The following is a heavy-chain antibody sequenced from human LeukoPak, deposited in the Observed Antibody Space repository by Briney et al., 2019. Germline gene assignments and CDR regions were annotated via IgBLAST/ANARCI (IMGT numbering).Heavy chain of an antibody. J-gene: IGHJ4*02. D-gene: IGHD3-3*01. CDR1: GFTFSSYA. CDR3: AKDLRITISGVATSFDY. V-gene: IGHV3-23*01. CDR2: ISGSGGST. Sequence: GGSLRLSCAASGFTFSSYAMSWVRQAPGKGLEWVSAISGSGGSTYYADSVKGRFTISRDNSKNTLYLQMNSLRAEDTAVYYCAKDLRITISGVATSFDYWGQGTLVTVSS.